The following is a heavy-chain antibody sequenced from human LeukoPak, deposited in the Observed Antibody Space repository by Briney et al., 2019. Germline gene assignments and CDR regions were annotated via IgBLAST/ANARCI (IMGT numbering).Heavy chain of an antibody. J-gene: IGHJ6*03. Sequence: GGSLRLSCAASGFTFSQYWMSWVRQAPGKGLEWVSYISSSSSTIYYADSVKGRFTISRDNAKNSLYLQMNSLRAEDTAVYYCASLREPGYYYYYYMDVWGKGTTVTVSS. CDR2: ISSSSSTI. D-gene: IGHD1-14*01. CDR1: GFTFSQYW. V-gene: IGHV3-48*04. CDR3: ASLREPGYYYYYYMDV.